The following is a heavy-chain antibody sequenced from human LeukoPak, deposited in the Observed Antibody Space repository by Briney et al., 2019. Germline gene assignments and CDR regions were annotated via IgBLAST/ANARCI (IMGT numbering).Heavy chain of an antibody. D-gene: IGHD4-17*01. V-gene: IGHV4-39*07. Sequence: SETLSLTCTVSGGSISSSSYYWGWIRQPPGKGLEWIGSIYYSGSTYYNPSLKSRVTISVDTSKNQFSLKLSSVTAADTAVYYCARGDYQTLPFDYWGQGTLVTVSS. CDR2: IYYSGST. CDR1: GGSISSSSYY. J-gene: IGHJ4*02. CDR3: ARGDYQTLPFDY.